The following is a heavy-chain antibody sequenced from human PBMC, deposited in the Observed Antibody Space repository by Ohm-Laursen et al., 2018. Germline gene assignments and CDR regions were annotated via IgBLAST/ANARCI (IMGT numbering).Heavy chain of an antibody. D-gene: IGHD4-17*01. CDR1: GFTFSSYW. J-gene: IGHJ2*01. CDR3: ARDNGDYAYWYFDL. Sequence: SLRLSCTASGFTFSSYWMHWVRQAPGKGLVWVSRINSDGSSTSYADSVKGRFTISRDNAKNTLYLQMNSLRAEDTAVYYCARDNGDYAYWYFDLWGRGTLVTVSS. CDR2: INSDGSST. V-gene: IGHV3-74*01.